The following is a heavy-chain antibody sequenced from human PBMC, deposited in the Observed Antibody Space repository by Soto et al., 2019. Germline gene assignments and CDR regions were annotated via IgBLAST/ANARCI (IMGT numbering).Heavy chain of an antibody. CDR2: IYYSGST. CDR1: GGSISSSSYY. D-gene: IGHD4-17*01. V-gene: IGHV4-39*01. CDR3: ARPGVTTYDAFDI. Sequence: QLQLQESGPGLVKPSETLSLTCTVSGGSISSSSYYWGWIRQPPGKGLEWIGSIYYSGSTYYNPSLKSRVTISVDTSKNQFSLKLSSVTAADTAVYYCARPGVTTYDAFDIWGQGTMVTVSS. J-gene: IGHJ3*02.